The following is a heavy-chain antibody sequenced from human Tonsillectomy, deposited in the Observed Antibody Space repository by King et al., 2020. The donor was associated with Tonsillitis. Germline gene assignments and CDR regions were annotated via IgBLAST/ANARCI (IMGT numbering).Heavy chain of an antibody. V-gene: IGHV3-33*05. Sequence: QVQLVESGGGVVQPGKSLRLSCVASGFTFSHYGMHWVRQAPGKGLEWVALVSYDESHKYYADSVLGRFTISRDNSKNTLYLHMNSLRVEDTAVYYCVINSGSHWGQGTLVTVSS. CDR2: VSYDESHK. J-gene: IGHJ4*02. CDR3: VINSGSH. CDR1: GFTFSHYG. D-gene: IGHD1-26*01.